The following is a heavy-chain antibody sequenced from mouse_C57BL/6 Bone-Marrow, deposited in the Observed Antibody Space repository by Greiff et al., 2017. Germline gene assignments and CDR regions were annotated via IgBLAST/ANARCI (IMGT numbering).Heavy chain of an antibody. Sequence: VQLQQPGAELVKPGASVKLSCKASGYTFTSYWMQWVKQRPGQGLEWIGEIDPSDSYTDYNQKFKGKATLTIDTASRTAYMQLSSLKSEDAAVYYCDREVLYTVGAPYCDVWGTGTTVTVAS. CDR3: DREVLYTVGAPYCDV. J-gene: IGHJ1*03. CDR1: GYTFTSYW. D-gene: IGHD1-1*01. CDR2: IDPSDSYT. V-gene: IGHV1-50*01.